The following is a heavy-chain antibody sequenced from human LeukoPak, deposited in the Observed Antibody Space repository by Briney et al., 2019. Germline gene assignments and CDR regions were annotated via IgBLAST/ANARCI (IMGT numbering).Heavy chain of an antibody. CDR1: GYTYTSYD. D-gene: IGHD6-13*01. Sequence: ASVKVSCKASGYTYTSYDINWVRQATGQGLEWMGWMNPNSDNTGYAQKFQGRVTMTRNTSISTAYMELSSLRSEDAAVYYCARAAAGSYYYYYYGMDVWGQGTTVTVSS. V-gene: IGHV1-8*01. CDR2: MNPNSDNT. J-gene: IGHJ6*02. CDR3: ARAAAGSYYYYYYGMDV.